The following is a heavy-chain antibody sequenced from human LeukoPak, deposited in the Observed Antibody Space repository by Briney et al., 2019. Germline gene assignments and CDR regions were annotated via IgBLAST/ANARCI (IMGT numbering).Heavy chain of an antibody. CDR1: GGSISSYY. J-gene: IGHJ4*02. V-gene: IGHV4-59*12. D-gene: IGHD6-13*01. CDR3: ARGEVKAAAGMFY. CDR2: IYYSGST. Sequence: SETLSLTCTVSGGSISSYYWSWIRQPPGKGLEWIGYIYYSGSTNYNPSLKSRVTISVDTSKNQFSLNLNSVTAADTAVYYCARGEVKAAAGMFYLGQGTLVTVSS.